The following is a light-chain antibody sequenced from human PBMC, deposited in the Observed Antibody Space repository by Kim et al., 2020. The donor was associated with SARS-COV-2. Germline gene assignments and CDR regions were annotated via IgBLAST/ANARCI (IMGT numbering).Light chain of an antibody. Sequence: ATINCKSIHSVLYSSNNKNYLAWYQQKPGQPHKLLIYWASTRESGVPDRFSGSGSGTDFTLTISSLQAEDVAVYYCQQYYSTPWTFGQGTKVDIK. J-gene: IGKJ1*01. CDR1: HSVLYSSNNKNY. CDR3: QQYYSTPWT. CDR2: WAS. V-gene: IGKV4-1*01.